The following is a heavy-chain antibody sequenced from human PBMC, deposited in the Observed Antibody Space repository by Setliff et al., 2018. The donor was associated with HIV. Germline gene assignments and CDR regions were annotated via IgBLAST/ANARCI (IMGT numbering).Heavy chain of an antibody. D-gene: IGHD2-15*01. V-gene: IGHV4-34*01. CDR3: AATYCRGGGRDCPQMYDY. J-gene: IGHJ4*02. CDR1: GGSFSGNY. Sequence: SETLSLTCAIYGGSFSGNYWSWIRQPPGKGLEWVGGINYSGTTNHNPFLKSRVTISVDTSKKQFSLKLNSVTAADSAIYYCAATYCRGGGRDCPQMYDYWGQGSLVTVSS. CDR2: INYSGTT.